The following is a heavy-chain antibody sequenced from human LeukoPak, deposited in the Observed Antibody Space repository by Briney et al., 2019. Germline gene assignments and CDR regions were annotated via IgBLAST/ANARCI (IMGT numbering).Heavy chain of an antibody. D-gene: IGHD3-3*01. V-gene: IGHV1-2*02. CDR1: GYTFTGYY. J-gene: IGHJ3*02. CDR3: ARFITIFGVVIIDAFDI. CDR2: INPNSGGT. Sequence: ASVKVSCKASGYTFTGYYMHWVRQAPGQGLEWMGWINPNSGGTNYAQKFQGGVTMTRDTSISTAYMELSRLRSDDTAVYYCARFITIFGVVIIDAFDIWGQGTMVTVSS.